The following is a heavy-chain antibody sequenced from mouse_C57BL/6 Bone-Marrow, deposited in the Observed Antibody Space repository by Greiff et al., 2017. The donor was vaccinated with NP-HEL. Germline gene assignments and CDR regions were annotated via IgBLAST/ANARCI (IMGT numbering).Heavy chain of an antibody. CDR3: TTIGANWDLFAY. J-gene: IGHJ3*01. Sequence: VQLQQSGAELVRPGASVKLSCTASGFNFTDDYMHWVKQRPEQGLEWIGWIDPENGDTEYASKFQGKATITADTSSNTAYLQLSSLTSEDTAVYYCTTIGANWDLFAYWGQGTLVTVSA. V-gene: IGHV14-4*01. D-gene: IGHD4-1*01. CDR1: GFNFTDDY. CDR2: IDPENGDT.